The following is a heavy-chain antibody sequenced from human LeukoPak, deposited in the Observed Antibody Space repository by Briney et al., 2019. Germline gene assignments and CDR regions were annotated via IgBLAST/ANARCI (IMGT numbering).Heavy chain of an antibody. CDR1: GFTFSSYS. J-gene: IGHJ5*02. V-gene: IGHV3-21*01. CDR2: ISSSSYI. Sequence: GGSLRLSCAASGFTFSSYSMNWVRQAPGKGLEWVSSISSSSYIYYADSVKGRFTISRDNAKNSLYLQMNSLRAEDTAVYYCARDPQTYYYDSSGSNWFDPWGQGTLVTVSS. CDR3: ARDPQTYYYDSSGSNWFDP. D-gene: IGHD3-22*01.